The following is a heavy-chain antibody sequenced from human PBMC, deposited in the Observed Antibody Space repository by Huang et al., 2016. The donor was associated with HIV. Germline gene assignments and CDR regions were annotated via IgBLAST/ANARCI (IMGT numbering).Heavy chain of an antibody. CDR2: IYWDDDK. CDR3: AHIGRLGDYYKDV. Sequence: QITLKESGPALLRPTQTLTLTCTFSGFSLTTIGAGVGWIRQPPGKPLEWLVLIYWDDDKRFSPSLKTRISVTKDTSKNQVVFTMNNVGPTDTGTYYCAHIGRLGDYYKDVWGNGTAVTVSS. V-gene: IGHV2-5*02. J-gene: IGHJ6*03. D-gene: IGHD3-16*01. CDR1: GFSLTTIGAG.